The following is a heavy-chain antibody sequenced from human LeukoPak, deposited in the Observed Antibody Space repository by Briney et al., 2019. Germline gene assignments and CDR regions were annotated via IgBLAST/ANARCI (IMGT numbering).Heavy chain of an antibody. CDR1: GGTFSSYA. Sequence: SVKVSCKASGGTFSSYAISWVRQAPGQGLEWMGGIIPIFGTANYAQKFQGRVTITADESTSIAYMELSSLRSEDTAVYYCARVSGPWYSGYDYSYMDVWGKGTTVTVSS. J-gene: IGHJ6*03. CDR2: IIPIFGTA. V-gene: IGHV1-69*13. D-gene: IGHD5-12*01. CDR3: ARVSGPWYSGYDYSYMDV.